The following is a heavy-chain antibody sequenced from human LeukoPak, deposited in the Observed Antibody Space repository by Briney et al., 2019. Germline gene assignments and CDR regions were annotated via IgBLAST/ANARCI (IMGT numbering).Heavy chain of an antibody. CDR1: GFTFSSYW. CDR3: VRDLSGIAAL. J-gene: IGHJ4*02. Sequence: GGSLRLSCAASGFTFSSYWMHWVRQAPGKGLVWVSRINSDGSSISNADSVKGRPTISRDNAKNTLHLQMDSLRAEDTAVYYCVRDLSGIAALWGQGTLVTVSS. D-gene: IGHD6-13*01. V-gene: IGHV3-74*01. CDR2: INSDGSSI.